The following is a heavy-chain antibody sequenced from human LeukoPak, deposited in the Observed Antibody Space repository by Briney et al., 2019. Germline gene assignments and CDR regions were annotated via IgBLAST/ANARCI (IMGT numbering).Heavy chain of an antibody. CDR1: GGTFSSYA. Sequence: GASVKVSCKASGGTFSSYAISWVRQAPGQGLEWMGGIIPIFGTANYAQKFQGRVTITADESTSTTYMELSSLRSEDTAVYYCAREAVPQQLRFRYLARWGQGTLVTVSS. D-gene: IGHD6-13*01. V-gene: IGHV1-69*01. CDR2: IIPIFGTA. CDR3: AREAVPQQLRFRYLAR. J-gene: IGHJ4*02.